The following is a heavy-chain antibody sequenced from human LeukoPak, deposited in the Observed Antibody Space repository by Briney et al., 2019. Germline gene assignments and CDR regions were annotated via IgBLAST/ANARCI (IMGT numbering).Heavy chain of an antibody. CDR2: LYHSGST. CDR1: GGSISSGYY. Sequence: SEALSLTCTVSGGSISSGYYWGWIRQSPGKGLEWIGTLYHSGSTYARSSLKSRVTISVDRSKNQFSLNLSSVTAADTAIYYCVTTYYHDSTGYVNAFDIWGQGTMVTVSS. J-gene: IGHJ3*02. D-gene: IGHD3-22*01. CDR3: VTTYYHDSTGYVNAFDI. V-gene: IGHV4-38-2*02.